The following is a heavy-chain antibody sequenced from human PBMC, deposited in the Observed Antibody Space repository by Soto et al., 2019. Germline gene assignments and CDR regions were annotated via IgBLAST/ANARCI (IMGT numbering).Heavy chain of an antibody. D-gene: IGHD2-15*01. CDR3: ARRLVNRPVDP. Sequence: SETLSLTCGVSGGSISSGGYSWSWIRKPPGKGLEWIGYIYHSGGTNYNPSLKSRVSISIDTSKNQFSLNLNSVSAADTAVYYCARRLVNRPVDPWGQGTLVTVSS. CDR2: IYHSGGT. CDR1: GGSISSGGYS. V-gene: IGHV4-30-2*01. J-gene: IGHJ5*02.